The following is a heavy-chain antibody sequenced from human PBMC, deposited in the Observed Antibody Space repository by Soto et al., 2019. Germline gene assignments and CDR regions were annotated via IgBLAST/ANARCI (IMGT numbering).Heavy chain of an antibody. CDR1: GFTFSSYG. J-gene: IGHJ4*02. D-gene: IGHD1-26*01. Sequence: LRLSCAASGFTFSSYGMHWVRQAPGKGLEWVAVIWYDGSNKYYADSVKGRFTISRDNSKNTLYLQMNSLRAEDTAVYYCARGVGSSDFDYWGKGTLVTVSS. CDR2: IWYDGSNK. CDR3: ARGVGSSDFDY. V-gene: IGHV3-33*01.